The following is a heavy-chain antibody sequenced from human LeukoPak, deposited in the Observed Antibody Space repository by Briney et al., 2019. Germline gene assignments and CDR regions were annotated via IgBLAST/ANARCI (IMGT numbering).Heavy chain of an antibody. Sequence: SETLSLTCVVSGHSISSSNWWGWIRQPPGKGLEWIGYIYDSGSTNYNPSLKSRVTISVDTSKNQFSLTLSSVTAADTAVYHCAKLSRISIIRGAALGPFDYWGQGILVSVSS. J-gene: IGHJ4*02. V-gene: IGHV4-28*01. CDR3: AKLSRISIIRGAALGPFDY. CDR1: GHSISSSNW. CDR2: IYDSGST. D-gene: IGHD3-10*01.